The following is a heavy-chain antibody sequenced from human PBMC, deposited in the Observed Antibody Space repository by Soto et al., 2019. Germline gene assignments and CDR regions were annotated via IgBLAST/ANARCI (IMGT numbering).Heavy chain of an antibody. J-gene: IGHJ4*02. V-gene: IGHV3-33*01. CDR1: GFSFSSYG. D-gene: IGHD3-22*01. Sequence: SGGSLRLSCAASGFSFSSYGMHWVRQAPGKGLEWVAVIWYDGSNKYSADSVKGRFTISRDNSKNTLYLQMNSLRAEDTAVYYCARDHYYYDSSGYYYPGYFDYWGQGTLVTVSS. CDR2: IWYDGSNK. CDR3: ARDHYYYDSSGYYYPGYFDY.